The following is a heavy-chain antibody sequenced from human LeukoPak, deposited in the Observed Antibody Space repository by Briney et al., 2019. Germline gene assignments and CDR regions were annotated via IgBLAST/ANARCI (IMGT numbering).Heavy chain of an antibody. CDR3: ARARIMITFGGVIVPHAFDI. D-gene: IGHD3-16*02. CDR2: IYTSGST. J-gene: IGHJ3*02. Sequence: PSETLSLTCAVYGGSFSGYYWSWIRQPAGKGLEWIGRIYTSGSTNYNPSLKSRVTMSVDTSKNQFSLKLSSVTAADTAVYYCARARIMITFGGVIVPHAFDIWGQGTMVTVSS. V-gene: IGHV4-59*10. CDR1: GGSFSGYY.